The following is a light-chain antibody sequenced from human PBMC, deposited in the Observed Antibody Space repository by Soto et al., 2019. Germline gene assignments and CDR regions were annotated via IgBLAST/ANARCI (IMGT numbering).Light chain of an antibody. Sequence: QSVVTQPPSVSAAAGLKVTISCSGSSSNIGNNYVSWYQQFPGTAPKVIIFDNDERPSGTPDRFSGSKSGTSATLVITELQTGDEADYYCGTWDSTLSSDVFGGGTQLTVL. CDR2: DND. CDR1: SSNIGNNY. CDR3: GTWDSTLSSDV. J-gene: IGLJ7*01. V-gene: IGLV1-51*01.